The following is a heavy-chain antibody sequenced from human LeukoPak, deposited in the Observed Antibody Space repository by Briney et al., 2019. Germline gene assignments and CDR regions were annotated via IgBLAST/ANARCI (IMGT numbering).Heavy chain of an antibody. V-gene: IGHV4-4*07. CDR2: IYTSGST. CDR3: ARELIVGATRGLYYFDY. CDR1: GGSISSYY. D-gene: IGHD1-26*01. J-gene: IGHJ4*02. Sequence: KSSETLSLTCTVSGGSISSYYWSWIRQPAGKGLEWIGRIYTSGSTNYNPSLKSRVTMSADTSKNQFSLKLSSVTAADTAVYYCARELIVGATRGLYYFDYWGQGTLVTVSS.